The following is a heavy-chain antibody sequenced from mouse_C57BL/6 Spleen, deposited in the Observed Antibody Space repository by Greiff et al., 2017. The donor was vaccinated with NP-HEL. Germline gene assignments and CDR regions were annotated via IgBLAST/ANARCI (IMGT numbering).Heavy chain of an antibody. D-gene: IGHD1-1*01. J-gene: IGHJ4*01. V-gene: IGHV5-17*01. Sequence: EVQLVESGGGLVKPGGSLKLSCAASGFTFSDYGMHWVRQAPEKGLEWVAYISSGSSTIYYADTVKGRFTISRDNAKNTLFLQMTSLRSEDTAMYYCATIYYYGSSLYYYAMDYWGQGTSVTVSS. CDR2: ISSGSSTI. CDR1: GFTFSDYG. CDR3: ATIYYYGSSLYYYAMDY.